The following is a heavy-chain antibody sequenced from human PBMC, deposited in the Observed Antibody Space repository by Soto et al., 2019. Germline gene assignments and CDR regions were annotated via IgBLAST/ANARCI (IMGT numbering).Heavy chain of an antibody. V-gene: IGHV1-69*01. Sequence: QVQLVQSGAEVKKPGSSVKVSCKASGGTFRSYALSWVRQAPGQGLEWMGGIIPIFGTANYAQKFQGRVTITADESTSTAYMELSSLRAEDTAVYYCAWYNWNDKRLDPWGQGTLVTVSS. CDR3: AWYNWNDKRLDP. D-gene: IGHD1-1*01. CDR1: GGTFRSYA. J-gene: IGHJ5*02. CDR2: IIPIFGTA.